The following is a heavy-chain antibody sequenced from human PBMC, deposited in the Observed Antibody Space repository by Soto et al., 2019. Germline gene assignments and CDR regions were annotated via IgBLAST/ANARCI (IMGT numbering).Heavy chain of an antibody. CDR3: AKDLNEVSDD. Sequence: GVSLRLSCAASGFTFGSYAMSWVRQAPGKGLAWVSSISASGGSIYYADSVKGRFTISRDNSKNRLYLQVNSLRAEDTAVDYCAKDLNEVSDDWGQGT. J-gene: IGHJ4*02. V-gene: IGHV3-23*01. CDR2: ISASGGSI. CDR1: GFTFGSYA.